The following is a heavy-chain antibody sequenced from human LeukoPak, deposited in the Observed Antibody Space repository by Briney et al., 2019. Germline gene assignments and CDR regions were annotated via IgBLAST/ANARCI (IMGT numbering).Heavy chain of an antibody. J-gene: IGHJ4*02. CDR2: INHSGST. V-gene: IGHV4-34*01. CDR3: AKSGGYGLIDY. D-gene: IGHD1-26*01. Sequence: SEALSLTCAVYGGSFSGYYWSWIRQPPGKGLEWIGEINHSGSTNYNPSLKSRVTISVDTSKNQFSLKLSSVTAADTAMYYCAKSGGYGLIDYWGQGTLVTVSS. CDR1: GGSFSGYY.